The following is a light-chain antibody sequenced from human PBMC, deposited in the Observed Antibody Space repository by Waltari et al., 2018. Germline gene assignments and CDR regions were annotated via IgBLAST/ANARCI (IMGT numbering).Light chain of an antibody. J-gene: IGKJ1*01. CDR2: DAS. CDR3: QQYDNVWT. V-gene: IGKV1-33*01. Sequence: DIQMTQSPSSRSASVGDRVTITCQASQDISNYLNWYQQKPGKAPKPLIYDASNLETGVPSRFSGSGSGTDVTFTISSLQPEDIATYYCQQYDNVWTFGQGTKVEIK. CDR1: QDISNY.